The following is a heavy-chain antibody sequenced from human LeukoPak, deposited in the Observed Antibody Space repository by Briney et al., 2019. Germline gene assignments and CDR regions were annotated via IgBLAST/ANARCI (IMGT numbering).Heavy chain of an antibody. CDR3: ARGDYDRLGAPKYYFDN. CDR2: IYYSGST. CDR1: GGSISSYY. V-gene: IGHV4-59*01. Sequence: PSETLSLTCTVPGGSISSYYWSWIRQPPGKGLEWIGYIYYSGSTNYNPSLKSRVTISVDTSKNQFSLKLSSVTAADTAVYYCARGDYDRLGAPKYYFDNWGQGTLVTVSS. D-gene: IGHD3-16*01. J-gene: IGHJ4*02.